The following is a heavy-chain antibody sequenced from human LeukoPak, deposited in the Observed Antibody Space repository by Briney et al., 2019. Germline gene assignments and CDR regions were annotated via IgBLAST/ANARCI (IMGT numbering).Heavy chain of an antibody. CDR3: ARAVSGLLDY. Sequence: GGSLRLSCAASGFTVSSTYMSWVRQAPGKGLEWVSVIYSDGNTYYADSVKGRFTISRDSSKNTLYLQMNSLRAEDTAVYYCARAVSGLLDYWGQGTLVTVSS. J-gene: IGHJ4*02. CDR2: IYSDGNT. V-gene: IGHV3-53*01. CDR1: GFTVSSTY.